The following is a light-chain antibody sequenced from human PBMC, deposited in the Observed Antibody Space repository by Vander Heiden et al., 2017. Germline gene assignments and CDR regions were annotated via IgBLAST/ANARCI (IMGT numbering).Light chain of an antibody. CDR3: QQTYTVPVT. CDR1: HFMSTY. J-gene: IGKJ4*01. CDR2: DAS. Sequence: DILMTQSPSSLSASVGDRVTISCRASHFMSTYLKWFQQKPGRAPKLLIYDASRLQAGVPSRFTGSGSGQDFSLTITSLQPEDFATFYCQQTYTVPVTFGGGTRVE. V-gene: IGKV1-39*01.